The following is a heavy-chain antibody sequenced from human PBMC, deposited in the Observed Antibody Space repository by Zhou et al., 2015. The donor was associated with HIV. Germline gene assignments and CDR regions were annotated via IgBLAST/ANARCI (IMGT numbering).Heavy chain of an antibody. CDR1: GGTFSSYA. D-gene: IGHD2-2*01. V-gene: IGHV1-69*12. CDR2: IIPIFGTA. Sequence: QVQLVQSGAEVKKPGSSVKVSCKASGGTFSSYAINWVRQAPGQGLEWMGGIIPIFGTANYAQKFQGRVTITADESTSTAYMELSSLRSEDTAIYYCARGERDCSSISCRVLGYFDLWGRGTLVTVSS. J-gene: IGHJ2*01. CDR3: ARGERDCSSISCRVLGYFDL.